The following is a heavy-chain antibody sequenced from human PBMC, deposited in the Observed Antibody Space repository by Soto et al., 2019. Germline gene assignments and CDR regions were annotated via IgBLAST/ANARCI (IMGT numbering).Heavy chain of an antibody. CDR2: IFFTGIT. V-gene: IGHV4-61*01. Sequence: QVQLQESGPGLVRPSETLSLTCTVSGGSVTTGSYNWSWIRRPPGKGLEWIGNIFFTGITHYNPSLNNRCTMSVDTSKNQFSLTVTSVTAADTAVYYCARDGHGMDVWGQGTTVTVSS. J-gene: IGHJ6*02. CDR3: ARDGHGMDV. CDR1: GGSVTTGSYN.